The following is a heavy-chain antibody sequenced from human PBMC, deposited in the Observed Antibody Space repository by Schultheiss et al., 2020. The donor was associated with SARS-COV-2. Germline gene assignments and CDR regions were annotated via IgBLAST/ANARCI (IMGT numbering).Heavy chain of an antibody. Sequence: GSLRLSCTVSGYSISSGYYWGWIRQPPGKGLEWIGSIYHSGSTYYNPSLKSRVTISVDTSKNQFSLKLSSVTAADTAVYYCARGSFRPGSGWYHRNNGMDVWGQGTTVTVSS. CDR1: GYSISSGYY. J-gene: IGHJ6*02. CDR2: IYHSGST. CDR3: ARGSFRPGSGWYHRNNGMDV. V-gene: IGHV4-38-2*02. D-gene: IGHD6-19*01.